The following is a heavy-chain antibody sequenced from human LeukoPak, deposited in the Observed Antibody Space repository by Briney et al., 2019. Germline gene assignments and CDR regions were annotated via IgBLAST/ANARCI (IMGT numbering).Heavy chain of an antibody. D-gene: IGHD3-10*01. J-gene: IGHJ4*02. CDR3: ANEYGSVTYSRY. V-gene: IGHV3-23*01. CDR2: ISDSGDTT. CDR1: GFTFSSYT. Sequence: PGGSLRLSCAASGFTFSSYTMNWVRQAPGKGLEWVAVISDSGDTTHYVHSVKGRFTISRDNSKKTLFLQMNSLRADDTAVYYCANEYGSVTYSRYWGQGTLVTVSS.